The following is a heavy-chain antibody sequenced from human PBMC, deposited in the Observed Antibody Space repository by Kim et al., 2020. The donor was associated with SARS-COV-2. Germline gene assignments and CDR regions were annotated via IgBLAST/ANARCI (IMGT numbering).Heavy chain of an antibody. CDR1: VFTFSLYN. CDR3: RGGYASGGDNMDV. J-gene: IGHJ6*02. CDR2: ITPDGRHE. V-gene: IGHV3-7*01. D-gene: IGHD3-10*01. Sequence: GGSLRLSCAASVFTFSLYNMHWVRLAPGRGLEWVAWITPDGRHETYVDSVRGRFSISRDNTKNSLYLQMNSLRAEDTGIYYCRGGYASGGDNMDVWGQGTSVTVSS.